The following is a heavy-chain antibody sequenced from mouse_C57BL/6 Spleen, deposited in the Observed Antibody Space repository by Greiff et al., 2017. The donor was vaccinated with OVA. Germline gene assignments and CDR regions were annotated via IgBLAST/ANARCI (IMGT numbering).Heavy chain of an antibody. Sequence: VQLQQSGAELVKPGASVKISCKASGYAFSSYWMNWVKQRPGKGLEWIGQIYPGDGETNYNGKFKGKATLTADKAASTAYMQLSSLTSEDSAVYFCARRNDYDFDYWGQGTTLTVSS. V-gene: IGHV1-80*01. D-gene: IGHD2-4*01. J-gene: IGHJ2*01. CDR3: ARRNDYDFDY. CDR1: GYAFSSYW. CDR2: IYPGDGET.